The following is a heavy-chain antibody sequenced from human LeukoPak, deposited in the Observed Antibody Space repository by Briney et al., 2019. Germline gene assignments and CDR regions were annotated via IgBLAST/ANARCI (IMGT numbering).Heavy chain of an antibody. CDR1: GFAFSDYY. J-gene: IGHJ6*03. V-gene: IGHV3-11*01. CDR2: ISSSGSTI. CDR3: ARDDSSSWYDYYYYYYMDV. Sequence: GGSLRLSCAASGFAFSDYYMSWIRQAPGKGLEGVSYISSSGSTIYYADSVKGRFTISRDNAKNSLYLQMNSLRAEDTAVYYCARDDSSSWYDYYYYYYMDVWGKGTTVTVSS. D-gene: IGHD6-13*01.